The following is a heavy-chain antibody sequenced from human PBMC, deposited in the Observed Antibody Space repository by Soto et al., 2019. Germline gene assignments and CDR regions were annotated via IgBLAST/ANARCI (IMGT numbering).Heavy chain of an antibody. CDR1: GFTFSSYG. CDR2: IWYDGSNK. J-gene: IGHJ4*02. V-gene: IGHV3-33*01. Sequence: QVQLVESGGGVVQPGRSLRLSCAASGFTFSSYGMHWVRQAPGKGLEWVAVIWYDGSNKYYADSVKGRFTISRDNSKNTLYLQMNSLRAEDMAVYYCARGDGYIGGDYFDYWGQGTLVTVSS. D-gene: IGHD5-12*01. CDR3: ARGDGYIGGDYFDY.